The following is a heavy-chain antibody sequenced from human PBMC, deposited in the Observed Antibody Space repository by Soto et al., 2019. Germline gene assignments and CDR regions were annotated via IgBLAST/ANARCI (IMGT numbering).Heavy chain of an antibody. V-gene: IGHV1-18*01. J-gene: IGHJ4*01. CDR2: ISAYNGNT. CDR3: ARGDAAMVDHRHYFDY. D-gene: IGHD5-18*01. CDR1: GYTFTSYG. Sequence: QVQLVQSGAEVKKPGASVKVSCKASGYTFTSYGISWVRQAPGQGLEWMGWISAYNGNTNYAQKLQGRVTMTTDTSTSTAYLELRSLSTYDTAVYYCARGDAAMVDHRHYFDYWGHGTLVTVSS.